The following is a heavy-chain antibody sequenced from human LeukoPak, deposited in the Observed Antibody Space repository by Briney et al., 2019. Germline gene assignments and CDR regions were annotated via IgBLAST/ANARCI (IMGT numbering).Heavy chain of an antibody. D-gene: IGHD3-16*01. CDR1: GFTFSSYA. CDR2: ISGSGGST. Sequence: GGSLRLSCAASGFTFSSYAMSWVRQAPGKGLEWVSAISGSGGSTYYADSVKGRFTISRDNAKNTLYLQMNSLRVEDTAVYYCAREYYDYVYRYFDLWGRGTLVIVSS. V-gene: IGHV3-23*01. CDR3: AREYYDYVYRYFDL. J-gene: IGHJ2*01.